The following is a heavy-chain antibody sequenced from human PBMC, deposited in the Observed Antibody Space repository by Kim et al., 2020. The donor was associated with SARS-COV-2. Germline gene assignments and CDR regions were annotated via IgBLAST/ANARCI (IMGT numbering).Heavy chain of an antibody. CDR1: GFTFNNAW. CDR3: TTNLRWKLLPFDY. J-gene: IGHJ4*01. CDR2: IKAKTDGGTT. D-gene: IGHD1-26*01. Sequence: GGSLRLSCAASGFTFNNAWMSWVRQAPGKGLEWVGHIKAKTDGGTTDYAAPVKGRFTISRDDSKNTLYLQMNSLKTEDTAVYYCTTNLRWKLLPFDYWG. V-gene: IGHV3-15*01.